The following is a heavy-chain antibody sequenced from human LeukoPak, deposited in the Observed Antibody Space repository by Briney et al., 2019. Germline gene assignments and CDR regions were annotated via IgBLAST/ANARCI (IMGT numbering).Heavy chain of an antibody. D-gene: IGHD6-13*01. J-gene: IGHJ4*02. CDR1: GYTFTDYY. CDR2: INPHSGGT. Sequence: GASVKVSCKASGYTFTDYYLHWVRQAPGQGLEWMGWINPHSGGTNYAQKFQGRVTMTRDKSISTVYMDLSRLRSDDTAVYYCARARYSTTWYSFDYWGQGTLVTVSS. V-gene: IGHV1-2*02. CDR3: ARARYSTTWYSFDY.